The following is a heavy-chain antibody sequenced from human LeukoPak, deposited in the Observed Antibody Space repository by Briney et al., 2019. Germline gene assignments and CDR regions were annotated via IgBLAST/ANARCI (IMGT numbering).Heavy chain of an antibody. CDR2: IKQDGSEK. J-gene: IGHJ3*02. CDR1: GFTFTTYW. CDR3: ARARAPGAFDI. Sequence: GGSLRLSCVGSGFTFTTYWMSWVRQAPGKGLEWVANIKQDGSEKYYVDSVKGRFTISRDNAKNSLYLQMNSLRAEDTAVYYCARARAPGAFDIWGQGTMVTVSS. D-gene: IGHD6-6*01. V-gene: IGHV3-7*01.